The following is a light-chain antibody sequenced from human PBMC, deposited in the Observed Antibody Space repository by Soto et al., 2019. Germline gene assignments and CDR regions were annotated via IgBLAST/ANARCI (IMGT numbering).Light chain of an antibody. CDR3: QQLNSYPFA. J-gene: IGKJ3*01. CDR2: AAS. Sequence: DIQLTQSPSFLSASVGDRVTITCRASQGISSYLAWYQQKPGKAPNLLTYAASTLQSGVPSRFSGSTSGTEFPLTISRLQAEDFATYCRQQLNSYPFAFGPGTKVDIK. V-gene: IGKV1-9*01. CDR1: QGISSY.